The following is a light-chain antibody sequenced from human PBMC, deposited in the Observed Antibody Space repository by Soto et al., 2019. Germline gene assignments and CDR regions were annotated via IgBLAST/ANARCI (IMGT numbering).Light chain of an antibody. CDR3: QHPPTS. J-gene: IGKJ4*01. V-gene: IGKV3-11*01. Sequence: EIVLTQSPATLSLSPGERATLSCRASQSVGKFLTWYQQKPGQPPRLLIYDTSNRATGTPARFAGSGSGTDFALTISSLEPEDFVLYYCQHPPTSFGGGTKVDIK. CDR2: DTS. CDR1: QSVGKF.